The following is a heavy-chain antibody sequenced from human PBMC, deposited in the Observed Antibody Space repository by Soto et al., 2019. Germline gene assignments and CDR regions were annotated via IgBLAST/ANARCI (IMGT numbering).Heavy chain of an antibody. CDR1: GFTFSSYG. Sequence: QVQLVESGGGVVQPGRSLRLSCAASGFTFSSYGMHWVRQAPGKGLEWVAVISYDGSNKYYADSVKGRFTISRDNSKNTLYLQMNSLGAEDTAVYYCAKEMGIVVVPAASNYYYYYGMDVWGQGTTVTVSS. CDR3: AKEMGIVVVPAASNYYYYYGMDV. CDR2: ISYDGSNK. D-gene: IGHD2-2*01. J-gene: IGHJ6*02. V-gene: IGHV3-30*18.